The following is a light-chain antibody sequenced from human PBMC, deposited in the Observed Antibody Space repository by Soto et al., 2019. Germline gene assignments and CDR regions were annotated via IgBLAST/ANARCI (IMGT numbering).Light chain of an antibody. Sequence: EVVMTQSPVTLSLSPGERATLSCRASQSFRGLLAWYQQKPGQAPRLLIYGASTRATGIPARFTGSGSGTEFTLTISSLQSEDFAVYYCQQYNNWPITFGPGTRLEIK. CDR2: GAS. CDR1: QSFRGL. V-gene: IGKV3-15*01. J-gene: IGKJ5*01. CDR3: QQYNNWPIT.